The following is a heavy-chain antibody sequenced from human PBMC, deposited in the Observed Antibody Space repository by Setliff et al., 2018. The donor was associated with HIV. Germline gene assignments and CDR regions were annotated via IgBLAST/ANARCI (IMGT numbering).Heavy chain of an antibody. Sequence: SETLSLTCNVSGGSIRSSSYYWSWIRQPPRKGLEWIGYIYYSGSTKYNPSLKSRAAISVDTSKNQISLKLSSVTAADTAVYYCASLDGSESPYIYYYYMDVWGKGTTVTVSS. J-gene: IGHJ6*03. D-gene: IGHD3-10*01. V-gene: IGHV4-61*05. CDR1: GGSIRSSSYY. CDR2: IYYSGST. CDR3: ASLDGSESPYIYYYYMDV.